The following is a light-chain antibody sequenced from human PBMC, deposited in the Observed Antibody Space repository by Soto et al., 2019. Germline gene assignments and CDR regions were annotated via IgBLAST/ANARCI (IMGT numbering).Light chain of an antibody. CDR1: HAVITR. CDR3: QQYNNRPV. CDR2: DAS. J-gene: IGKJ4*01. V-gene: IGKV3D-15*01. Sequence: EIVLTQSPATLSSFPGDRVTLSCRASHAVITRLAWYQHKPGQAPRLLIYDASTTASGIPARFSGSGSGSDLTLTISSLQSEDFAVYYYQQYNNRPVFGGGTKVDIK.